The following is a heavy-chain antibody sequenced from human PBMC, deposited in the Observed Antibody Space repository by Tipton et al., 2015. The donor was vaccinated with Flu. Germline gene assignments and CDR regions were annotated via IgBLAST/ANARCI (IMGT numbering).Heavy chain of an antibody. CDR3: ARDLGGATLYYYMDV. J-gene: IGHJ6*03. CDR2: IYTSGST. CDR1: GGSISSYY. D-gene: IGHD1-26*01. V-gene: IGHV4-4*08. Sequence: TLSLTCTVSGGSISSYYWSWIRQPPGKGLEWIGYIYTSGSTNYNPSLKSRVTMSVDTSKNQFSLKLSSVTAADTAVYYCARDLGGATLYYYMDVWGKGTTVIVSS.